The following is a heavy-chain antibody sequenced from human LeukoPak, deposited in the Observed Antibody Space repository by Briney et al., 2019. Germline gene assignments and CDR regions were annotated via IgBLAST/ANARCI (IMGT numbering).Heavy chain of an antibody. J-gene: IGHJ5*02. CDR1: GYTFTSYG. V-gene: IGHV1-2*02. Sequence: ASVKVSCKASGYTFTSYGISWVRQAPGQGLEWMGWINPNSGGTNYAQKFQGRVTMTRDTSISTAYMELSRLRSDDTAVYYCARGIAAAVNWFDPWGQGTLVTVSS. CDR3: ARGIAAAVNWFDP. D-gene: IGHD6-13*01. CDR2: INPNSGGT.